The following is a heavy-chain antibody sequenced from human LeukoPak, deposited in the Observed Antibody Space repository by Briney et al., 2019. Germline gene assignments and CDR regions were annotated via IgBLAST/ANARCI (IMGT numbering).Heavy chain of an antibody. CDR3: ARDGGARGSSSWYDDYYYGMDV. D-gene: IGHD6-13*01. Sequence: ASVKVSCKASGYTFTSYAMHWVRQAPGQRLEWVGWINAGNGNTKYSQKFQGRVTITRDTSASTAYMELSSLRSEDTAVYYCARDGGARGSSSWYDDYYYGMDVWGQGTTVTVSS. CDR1: GYTFTSYA. V-gene: IGHV1-3*01. CDR2: INAGNGNT. J-gene: IGHJ6*02.